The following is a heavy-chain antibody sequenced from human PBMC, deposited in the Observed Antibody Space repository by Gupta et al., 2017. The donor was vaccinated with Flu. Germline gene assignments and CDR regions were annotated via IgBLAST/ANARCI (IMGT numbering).Heavy chain of an antibody. CDR2: ISYDGSNK. V-gene: IGHV3-30*03. CDR3: ATIAVAGTDPGNFDY. J-gene: IGHJ4*02. D-gene: IGHD6-19*01. CDR1: GFTFSSYG. Sequence: QVQLVESGGGVVQPGRSLRLSCAALGFTFSSYGMHWVRQAPGKGLEWVAVISYDGSNKYYADSVKGRFTISRDNSKNTLYLQMNSLRAEDTAVYYCATIAVAGTDPGNFDYWGQGTLVTVSS.